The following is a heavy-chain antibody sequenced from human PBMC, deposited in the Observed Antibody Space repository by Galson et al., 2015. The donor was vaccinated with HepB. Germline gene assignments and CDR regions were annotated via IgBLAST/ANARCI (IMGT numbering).Heavy chain of an antibody. Sequence: SLRLSCAASGFTFSSYAMHWVRQAPGKGLEWVAVISYDGSNKYYADSVKGRFTISRDNSKNTLYLQMNSLRAEDTAVYYCARAGGITMVRGVISTGYGMDVWGQGTTVTVSS. D-gene: IGHD3-10*01. J-gene: IGHJ6*02. V-gene: IGHV3-30*04. CDR3: ARAGGITMVRGVISTGYGMDV. CDR1: GFTFSSYA. CDR2: ISYDGSNK.